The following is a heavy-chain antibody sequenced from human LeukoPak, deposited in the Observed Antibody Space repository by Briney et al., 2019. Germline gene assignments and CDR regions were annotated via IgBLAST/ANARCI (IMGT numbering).Heavy chain of an antibody. D-gene: IGHD4-23*01. V-gene: IGHV3-7*01. J-gene: IGHJ6*02. CDR3: AWPRWYYYGMDV. CDR1: GFTFGSYW. CDR2: INQDGSEK. Sequence: GGSLRLSCAASGFTFGSYWMTWVRQAPGKGLEWVASINQDGSEKQFVDSVKGRFTISRDNAKNTLYLQMNSLRAEDTAVYYCAWPRWYYYGMDVWGQGTTVTVSS.